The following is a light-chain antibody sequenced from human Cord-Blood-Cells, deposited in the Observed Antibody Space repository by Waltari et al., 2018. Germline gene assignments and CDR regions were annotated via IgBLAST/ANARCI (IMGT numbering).Light chain of an antibody. V-gene: IGKV1-5*03. J-gene: IGKJ4*01. CDR1: QSISSW. CDR3: QQYNSYSPLT. Sequence: DIQMTQSPSTLSASVGDRVTITCRASQSISSWLAWYQQKTGKAPKLLIYKASSLESGVPSRFSGSGSGTEFSLTISSLQPDDFATYYCQQYNSYSPLTFGGGTRWRSN. CDR2: KAS.